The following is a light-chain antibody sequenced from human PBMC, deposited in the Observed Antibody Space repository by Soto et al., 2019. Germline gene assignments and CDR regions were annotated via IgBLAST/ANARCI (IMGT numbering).Light chain of an antibody. V-gene: IGKV2-28*01. CDR2: SGS. J-gene: IGKJ4*01. CDR1: QSLLHSDGYNY. Sequence: DIVLTQSSLSLPVTPGEPASISCRSSQSLLHSDGYNYLDWYMQKPGQSPQLLIYSGSHRASGVPDRFSGSVSGTDFTLKISRVEAEDVGVYYCMQALQTPVTFGGGNKVESK. CDR3: MQALQTPVT.